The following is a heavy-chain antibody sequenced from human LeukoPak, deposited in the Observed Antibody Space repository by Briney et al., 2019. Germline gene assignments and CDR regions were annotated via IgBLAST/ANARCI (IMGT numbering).Heavy chain of an antibody. Sequence: GGSLRLSCTTSDFTFSTYAMSWVRQAPGKGLEWVSTISGVGDATYYADSVKGRFTISRDNSKNTLYLQMNSLRAEDTAVYYCARDSSMLRGPLVVYFFDFWGQGTLVTVSS. CDR1: DFTFSTYA. J-gene: IGHJ4*02. D-gene: IGHD3-10*01. CDR3: ARDSSMLRGPLVVYFFDF. V-gene: IGHV3-23*01. CDR2: ISGVGDAT.